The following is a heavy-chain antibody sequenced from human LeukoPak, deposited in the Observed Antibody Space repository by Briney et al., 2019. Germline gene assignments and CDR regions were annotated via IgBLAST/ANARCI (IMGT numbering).Heavy chain of an antibody. J-gene: IGHJ3*01. CDR3: AIGQGVITWGGADVYDV. Sequence: ASVTVSCTASGDTFTNYGINWVRQAPGQRPEWMGWFSTYNGDTKYAQKLKGRLTLTADTLKTTAYMELRTLISDDTATYYCAIGQGVITWGGADVYDVWGQGTTVIVSS. D-gene: IGHD3-16*01. CDR2: FSTYNGDT. V-gene: IGHV1-18*01. CDR1: GDTFTNYG.